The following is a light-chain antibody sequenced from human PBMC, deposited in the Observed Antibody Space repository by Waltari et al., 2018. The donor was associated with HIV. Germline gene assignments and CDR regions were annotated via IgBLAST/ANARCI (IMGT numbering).Light chain of an antibody. V-gene: IGLV3-1*01. J-gene: IGLJ2*01. Sequence: SYEVTQPPSVAVSPGQTASIPCSGYELGDTYTCWYQQKPGQSPLLVIYQDDKRPSGIPARFSASSSGHTATLTISGTLPMDEADYYCQAWGSTTSGVFGRGTKLTVL. CDR3: QAWGSTTSGV. CDR1: ELGDTY. CDR2: QDD.